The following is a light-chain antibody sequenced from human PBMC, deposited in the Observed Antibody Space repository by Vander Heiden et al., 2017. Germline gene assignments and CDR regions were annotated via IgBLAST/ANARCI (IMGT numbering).Light chain of an antibody. V-gene: IGLV1-51*01. CDR3: GTWDSSLSAYV. CDR2: DNK. Sequence: QSVLTQPPSVSAAPGQKVTISCPGGSSTIGKNYVSWYQQLPDTAPKLLIYDNKKRPSGIPDRFSASKSGTSATLGITGLQTGDEADYYCGTWDSSLSAYVFGTGTKVTAL. CDR1: SSTIGKNY. J-gene: IGLJ1*01.